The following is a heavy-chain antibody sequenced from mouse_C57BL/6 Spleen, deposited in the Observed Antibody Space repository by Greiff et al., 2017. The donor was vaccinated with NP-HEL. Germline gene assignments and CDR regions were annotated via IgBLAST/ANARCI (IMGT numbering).Heavy chain of an antibody. J-gene: IGHJ1*03. V-gene: IGHV3-6*01. CDR3: PFGGNYPYWYFDV. Sequence: VQLKESGPGLVKPSQSLSLTCSVTGYSITSGYYWNWIRQFPGNKLEWMGYISYDGSNNYNPSLKNRISITRDTSKNQFFLKLNSVTTEDTATYYCPFGGNYPYWYFDVWGTGTTVTVSS. CDR1: GYSITSGYY. CDR2: ISYDGSN. D-gene: IGHD2-1*01.